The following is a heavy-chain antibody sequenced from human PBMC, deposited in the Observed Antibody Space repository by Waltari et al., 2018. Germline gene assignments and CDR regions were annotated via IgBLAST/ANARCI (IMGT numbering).Heavy chain of an antibody. J-gene: IGHJ4*02. CDR1: GFTLRTHP. CDR2: TSHDESTK. Sequence: QVQLVESGGGVVQPGRSLSLSCSASGFTLRTHPMHWVRQAPGKGLEWVTITSHDESTKYYAESVKGRFTISRDNSKNTLYLQMNRLRTEDTAVYYCARDEFGSIDYWGQGTLVTVSS. D-gene: IGHD3-16*01. V-gene: IGHV3-30-3*01. CDR3: ARDEFGSIDY.